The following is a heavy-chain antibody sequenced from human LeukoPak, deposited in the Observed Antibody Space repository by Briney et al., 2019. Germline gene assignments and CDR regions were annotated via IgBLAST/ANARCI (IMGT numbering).Heavy chain of an antibody. V-gene: IGHV2-5*02. D-gene: IGHD6-13*01. J-gene: IGHJ4*02. CDR2: NYWDDDK. CDR1: GFSLRTSGVG. Sequence: SGPTLLNPTPTLTLTCTFTGFSLRTSGVGVGWIRQPPAKALEWLSLNYWDDDKRDSPSLKSRLTITKDTSKNQVVLTMTNIDPVDTATYYCAHRRVYSSLYRAFDYWGQGTLVTVSS. CDR3: AHRRVYSSLYRAFDY.